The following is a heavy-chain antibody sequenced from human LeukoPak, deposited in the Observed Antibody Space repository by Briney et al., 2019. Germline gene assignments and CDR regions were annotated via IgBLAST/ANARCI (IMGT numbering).Heavy chain of an antibody. Sequence: GGSLRLSCAASGFAFSNAWMSWVRQAPGKGLEWVGRIISKTDGGTTDYAAPVKGRFTISRDDSKNTLYLQMNSLKTEDTAVYYCTTDTGGIRGSEVFYWGQGTLVTVSS. CDR1: GFAFSNAW. CDR2: IISKTDGGTT. V-gene: IGHV3-15*01. CDR3: TTDTGGIRGSEVFY. J-gene: IGHJ4*02. D-gene: IGHD2-8*02.